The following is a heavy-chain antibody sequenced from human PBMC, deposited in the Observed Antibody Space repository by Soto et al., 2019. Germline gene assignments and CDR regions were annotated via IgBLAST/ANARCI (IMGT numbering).Heavy chain of an antibody. CDR3: ARGDYAGMDV. V-gene: IGHV4-39*01. Sequence: SETLSLTCTVSGGSISSSSYYWGWIRQPPGKGLEWTGSIYYSGSTYYSPSLKSRVTISVDTSKNQFSLKLSSVTAADTAVYYCARGDYAGMDVWGQGTTVTVSS. CDR2: IYYSGST. J-gene: IGHJ6*02. CDR1: GGSISSSSYY.